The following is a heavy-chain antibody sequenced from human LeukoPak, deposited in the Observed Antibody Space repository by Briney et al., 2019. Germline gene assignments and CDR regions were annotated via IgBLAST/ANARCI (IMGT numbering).Heavy chain of an antibody. CDR2: IKSKTDGGTT. CDR1: GFTFSNAW. Sequence: PEGSLRLSCAASGFTFSNAWMSWVRQAPGKGLEWVGRIKSKTDGGTTDYAAPVKGRFTISRDDSKNTLYLQMNSLKTEDTAVYYCTTDTAIFGVVNYYYYYGMDVWGQGTTVTVSS. D-gene: IGHD3-3*01. CDR3: TTDTAIFGVVNYYYYYGMDV. V-gene: IGHV3-15*01. J-gene: IGHJ6*02.